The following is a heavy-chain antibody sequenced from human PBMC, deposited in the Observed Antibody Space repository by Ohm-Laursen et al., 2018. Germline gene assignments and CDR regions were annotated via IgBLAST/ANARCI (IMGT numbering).Heavy chain of an antibody. CDR2: ISAYNGNT. CDR3: ARDPPRIAVAGKSDY. V-gene: IGHV1-18*04. D-gene: IGHD6-19*01. Sequence: SVKVSCKASGYTFTGYYLHWVRQAPGQGLEWMGWISAYNGNTNYAQKLQGRVTMTTDTSTSTAYMELRSLRSDDTAVYYCARDPPRIAVAGKSDYWGQGTLVTVSS. CDR1: GYTFTGYY. J-gene: IGHJ4*02.